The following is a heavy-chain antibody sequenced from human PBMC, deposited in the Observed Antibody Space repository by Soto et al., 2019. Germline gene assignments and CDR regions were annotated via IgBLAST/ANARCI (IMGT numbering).Heavy chain of an antibody. V-gene: IGHV1-69*02. J-gene: IGHJ3*02. CDR1: GGTFSTSS. CDR3: PTGSWSGEGFEI. D-gene: IGHD1-1*01. CDR2: IIPMLGIR. Sequence: QVQLVQSGAEVKKPGSSVKVSCKDSGGTFSTSSMFWVRQAPGQVLEWMGRIIPMLGIRNYAQRFQDRVTITADKSTATAHMELSSLRSEDTALYSCPTGSWSGEGFEIWGQGPMFTVSS.